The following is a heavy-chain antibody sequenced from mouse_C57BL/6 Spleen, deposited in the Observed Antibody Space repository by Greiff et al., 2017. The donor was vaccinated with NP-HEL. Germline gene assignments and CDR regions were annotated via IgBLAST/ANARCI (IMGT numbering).Heavy chain of an antibody. CDR2: INPSSGYT. CDR3: ARSLLYYAMDY. CDR1: GYTFTSYT. V-gene: IGHV1-4*01. J-gene: IGHJ4*01. Sequence: VQLQQSGAELARPGASVKMSCKASGYTFTSYTMHWVNQRPGQGLEWIGYINPSSGYTKYNQKFKDKATLTADKSSSTAYMQLSSLTSEDSAVYYCARSLLYYAMDYWGQGTSVTVSS.